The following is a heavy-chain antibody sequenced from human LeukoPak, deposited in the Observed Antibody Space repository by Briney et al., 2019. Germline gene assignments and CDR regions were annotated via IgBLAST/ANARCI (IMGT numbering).Heavy chain of an antibody. CDR3: ATDSSGYYSYAFDI. V-gene: IGHV3-53*01. CDR2: IYSGGST. CDR1: GFIFSGYE. Sequence: GGSLRLSCAASGFIFSGYEMNWVRQAPGKGLEWVSVIYSGGSTYYADSVKGRFTISRDNSKNTLYLQMNSLRAEDTAVYYCATDSSGYYSYAFDIWGRGTMVTVSS. J-gene: IGHJ3*02. D-gene: IGHD3-22*01.